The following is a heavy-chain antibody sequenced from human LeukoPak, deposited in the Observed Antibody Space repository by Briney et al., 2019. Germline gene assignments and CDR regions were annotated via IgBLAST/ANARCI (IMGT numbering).Heavy chain of an antibody. D-gene: IGHD6-19*01. Sequence: PGGSLRLSCAASGFAFSSYSMNWVRQAPGKGLEWVSSISSSSSYIYYADSVKGRFTISRDNAKNSLYLQMNSLRAEDTAVYYCARAGSSGYHYWGQGTLVTVPS. CDR1: GFAFSSYS. V-gene: IGHV3-21*01. CDR2: ISSSSSYI. J-gene: IGHJ4*02. CDR3: ARAGSSGYHY.